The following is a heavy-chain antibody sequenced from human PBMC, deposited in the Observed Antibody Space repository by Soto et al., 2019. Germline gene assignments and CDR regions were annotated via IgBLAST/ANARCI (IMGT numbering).Heavy chain of an antibody. Sequence: QVQLQQWGAGLLKPSETLSLTCAVYGGSFSGYYWSWIRQPPGKGLEWIGEINHSGSTNYNPSLKSRVTISVDTSKNQFSLKLSSVTAADTAVYYCARRGGRGGYYSSSSASYNWFDPWGQGTLVTVSS. J-gene: IGHJ5*02. CDR1: GGSFSGYY. D-gene: IGHD6-6*01. CDR2: INHSGST. CDR3: ARRGGRGGYYSSSSASYNWFDP. V-gene: IGHV4-34*01.